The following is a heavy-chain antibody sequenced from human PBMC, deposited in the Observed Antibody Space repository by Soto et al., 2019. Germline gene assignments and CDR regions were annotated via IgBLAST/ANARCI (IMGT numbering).Heavy chain of an antibody. J-gene: IGHJ6*03. Sequence: QVQLQQWGAGLLKPSETLSLTCAVYGGSFSGYYWSWIRQPPGKGLEWMGEINHSGSTNYNPSLKSRVTISVGTSKNQFSMKLSSVTAADTAVYYCARGRAYSNWYYYYYMDVWGKGTTVTVSS. D-gene: IGHD4-4*01. V-gene: IGHV4-34*01. CDR1: GGSFSGYY. CDR2: INHSGST. CDR3: ARGRAYSNWYYYYYMDV.